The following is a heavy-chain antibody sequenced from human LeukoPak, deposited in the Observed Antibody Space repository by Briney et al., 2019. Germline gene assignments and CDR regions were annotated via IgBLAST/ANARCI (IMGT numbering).Heavy chain of an antibody. CDR1: GGSFSGYY. D-gene: IGHD6-19*01. J-gene: IGHJ4*02. CDR3: ARPSSGSWAGTFDY. CDR2: INHFGST. Sequence: SETLSLTCAVYGGSFSGYYWNWIRQPPGKGLEWIGEINHFGSTDYNPSLKSRVTISVDTSKNQFSLKLSSVTAADTAVYYCARPSSGSWAGTFDYWGQGTLVTVSS. V-gene: IGHV4-34*01.